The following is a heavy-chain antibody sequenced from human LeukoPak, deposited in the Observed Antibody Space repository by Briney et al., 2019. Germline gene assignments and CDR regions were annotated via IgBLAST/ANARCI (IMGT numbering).Heavy chain of an antibody. CDR2: IRSKTYGGTT. Sequence: GGSLRLSCAASGFTFSSYSMNWVRQAPGKGLEWVGFIRSKTYGGTTEYAASVKGRFTISRDDSKSIAYLQMNSLKTEDTAVYYCTGSFGELSFFDYWGQGTLVTVSS. CDR1: GFTFSSYS. D-gene: IGHD3-10*01. J-gene: IGHJ4*02. V-gene: IGHV3-49*04. CDR3: TGSFGELSFFDY.